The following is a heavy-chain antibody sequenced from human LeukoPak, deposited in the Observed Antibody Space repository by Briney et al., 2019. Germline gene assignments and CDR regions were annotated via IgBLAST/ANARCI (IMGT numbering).Heavy chain of an antibody. V-gene: IGHV3-7*03. CDR1: GFTFTSYW. CDR3: ATDTKADD. J-gene: IGHJ4*01. CDR2: IKQGGSEK. D-gene: IGHD2-8*01. Sequence: GGSLRLSWVVSGFTFTSYWMSWARQAPGKGLAWVAHIKQGGSEKYYVDSVKGRFTISRDDAKISLYLQMSSLRAEDTAAYYCATDTKADDWGHRALVTVSS.